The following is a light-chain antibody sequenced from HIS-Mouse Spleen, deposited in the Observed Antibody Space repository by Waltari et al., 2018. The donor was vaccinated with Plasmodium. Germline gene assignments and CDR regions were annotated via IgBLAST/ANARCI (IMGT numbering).Light chain of an antibody. J-gene: IGLJ1*01. V-gene: IGLV2-23*01. CDR1: SSDVGGYNY. Sequence: QSALTQPRSVSGSPGQSVTISCTGTSSDVGGYNYVSWYQQHPGKAPKRMIYEGSKRPSGVSKRFSGSKSGNTASLTISGLQAEDEADYYCCSYAGSSTYVFGTGTKVTVL. CDR2: EGS. CDR3: CSYAGSSTYV.